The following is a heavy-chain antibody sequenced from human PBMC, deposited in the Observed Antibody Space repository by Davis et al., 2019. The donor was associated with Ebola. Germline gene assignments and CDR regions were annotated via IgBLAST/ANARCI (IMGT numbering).Heavy chain of an antibody. Sequence: PGGSLRLSCGASGLTFSRHSMNWVRQAPGKGLEWIAFISSGGHDTYYADSVRGRFTISRDNAKNLLYLQLNSLRDEDTALYYCAKDAEDGSGNWFFDFRGRGALVTVSS. CDR2: ISSGGHDT. D-gene: IGHD5-24*01. CDR1: GLTFSRHS. J-gene: IGHJ2*01. CDR3: AKDAEDGSGNWFFDF. V-gene: IGHV3-48*02.